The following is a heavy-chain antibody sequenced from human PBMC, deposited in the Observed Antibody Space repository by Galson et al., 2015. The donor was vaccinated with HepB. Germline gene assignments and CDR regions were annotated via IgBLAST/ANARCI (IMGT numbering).Heavy chain of an antibody. CDR2: INHSGST. CDR3: AISYRGWFDP. Sequence: ETLSLPCAVYGGSFSGYYWSWIRQPPGKGLEWIGEINHSGSTNYNPSLKSRVTISVDTSKNQFSLKLSSVTAADTAVYYCAISYRGWFDPWGQGTLVTVSS. D-gene: IGHD3-16*02. V-gene: IGHV4-34*01. CDR1: GGSFSGYY. J-gene: IGHJ5*02.